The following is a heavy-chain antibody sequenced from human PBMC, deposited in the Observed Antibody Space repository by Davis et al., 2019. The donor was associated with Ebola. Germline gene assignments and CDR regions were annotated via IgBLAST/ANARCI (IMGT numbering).Heavy chain of an antibody. Sequence: LRPSCAISGASVSGNNGAWNWIRQSPSRGLEWPGRTYYYRSKWYIDYAESVRGRIIINPDTSKNQYSLQLNSVTPEDTALYYCARGWLRTGLDVWGKGTTVTVSS. CDR2: TYYYRSKWYI. J-gene: IGHJ6*04. D-gene: IGHD5-12*01. CDR3: ARGWLRTGLDV. CDR1: GASVSGNNGA. V-gene: IGHV6-1*01.